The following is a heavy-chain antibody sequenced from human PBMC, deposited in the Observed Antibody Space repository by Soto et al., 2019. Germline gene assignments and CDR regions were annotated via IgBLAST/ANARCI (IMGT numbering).Heavy chain of an antibody. J-gene: IGHJ5*02. CDR3: ALIKDCSRTDCYLASFDP. CDR2: IFSNDDK. V-gene: IGHV2-26*01. Sequence: SGPTLANPTKTLTLPCPVSDLSLSNGRLGVSWIRQPPGKALEWLAHIFSNDDKSYSTSLRSRLTISKDTSRSQVVLTMTKMDPMDSATYYCALIKDCSRTDCYLASFDPWGQGTLVTVSS. CDR1: DLSLSNGRLG. D-gene: IGHD2-2*01.